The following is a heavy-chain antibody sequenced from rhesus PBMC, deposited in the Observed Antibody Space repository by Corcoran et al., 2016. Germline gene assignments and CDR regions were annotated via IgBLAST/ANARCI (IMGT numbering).Heavy chain of an antibody. D-gene: IGHD6-31*01. CDR2: IFGSGGST. J-gene: IGHJ4*01. Sequence: QVQLQESGPGLVKPSETLPLTCAVSGASISSNYWSWIRQAPGKGLELIGRIFGSGGSTDYNPSLESRVTISIDTSKNQFSLKLSSVTAADTAVYYCAKTYSVAAETWGQGVLVTVSS. V-gene: IGHV4S2*01. CDR3: AKTYSVAAET. CDR1: GASISSNY.